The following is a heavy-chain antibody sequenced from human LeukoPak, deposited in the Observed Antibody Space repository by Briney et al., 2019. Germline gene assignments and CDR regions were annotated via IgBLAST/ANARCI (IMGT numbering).Heavy chain of an antibody. V-gene: IGHV4-34*01. CDR2: INHSGST. Sequence: PSGTLSLTCTVSGGSISSYYWSWIRQPPGKGLEWIGEINHSGSTNYNPSLKSRVTISVDTSKNQFSLKLSSVTAADTAVYYCARGLHLGWYKGSYFQHWGQGTLVTVSS. J-gene: IGHJ1*01. CDR3: ARGLHLGWYKGSYFQH. CDR1: GGSISSYY. D-gene: IGHD6-19*01.